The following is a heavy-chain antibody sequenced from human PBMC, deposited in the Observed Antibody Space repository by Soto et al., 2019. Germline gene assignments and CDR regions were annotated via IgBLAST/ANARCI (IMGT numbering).Heavy chain of an antibody. J-gene: IGHJ4*02. V-gene: IGHV1-3*01. CDR1: GYTFTSYA. CDR3: ARGWCSGGSCYYSFDY. D-gene: IGHD2-15*01. Sequence: EASVXVSCKASGYTFTSYAMHWVRQAPGQRLEWMGWINAGNGNTKYSQKFQGRVTITRDTSASTAYMELSSLRSEDTAVYYCARGWCSGGSCYYSFDYWGQGTLVTVSS. CDR2: INAGNGNT.